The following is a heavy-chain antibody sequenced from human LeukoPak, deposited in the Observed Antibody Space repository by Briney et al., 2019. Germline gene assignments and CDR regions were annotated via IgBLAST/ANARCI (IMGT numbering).Heavy chain of an antibody. D-gene: IGHD3-9*01. CDR3: ARERGYSDILTGYAASYGMDV. J-gene: IGHJ6*02. V-gene: IGHV1-3*01. CDR2: ISAGNGNT. CDR1: GYTFSSYY. Sequence: GASVKVSCKASGYTFSSYYMHWVRQAPGQRLEWMGWISAGNGNTKYSQTFQGRVTITRDTSASTVYMELSSLTSEDMGVYYCARERGYSDILTGYAASYGMDVWGQGTTVAVSS.